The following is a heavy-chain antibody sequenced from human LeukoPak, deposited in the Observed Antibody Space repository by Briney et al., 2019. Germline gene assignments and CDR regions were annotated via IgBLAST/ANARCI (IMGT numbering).Heavy chain of an antibody. Sequence: GGSLRLSCAASGFTFSSIGLSWVRQAPGKGLEWVSSISGSGDSTYYADSVKGRFTISRDNSKNTLYLQMNSLRAEDTAVYYCAKRGASWSFDSWGQGTLVTVSS. J-gene: IGHJ4*02. CDR3: AKRGASWSFDS. CDR2: ISGSGDST. D-gene: IGHD6-13*01. CDR1: GFTFSSIG. V-gene: IGHV3-23*01.